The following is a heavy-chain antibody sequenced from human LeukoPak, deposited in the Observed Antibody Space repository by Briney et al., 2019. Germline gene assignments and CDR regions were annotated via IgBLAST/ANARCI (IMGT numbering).Heavy chain of an antibody. J-gene: IGHJ4*02. Sequence: GRFTIPRDHAKNSLYLQMNSLRAEDTAVYYCAKDRPTWPIDYWGQGTLVTVSS. CDR3: AKDRPTWPIDY. V-gene: IGHV3-11*05. D-gene: IGHD5-12*01.